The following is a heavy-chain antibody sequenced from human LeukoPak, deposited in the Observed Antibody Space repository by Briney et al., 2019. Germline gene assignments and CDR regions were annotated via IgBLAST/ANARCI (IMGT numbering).Heavy chain of an antibody. D-gene: IGHD6-19*01. Sequence: SETLSLICTVSGVSLSSNYWSRIRQSPGQGLEWMGYIYYSATPSNNYNPSLKSRVSISVDTSKNQFSLKLTSVTAADTAVYYWARGFSGWTRYDYWGQGTLVTVSS. V-gene: IGHV4-59*12. CDR2: IYYSATPSN. CDR3: ARGFSGWTRYDY. J-gene: IGHJ4*02. CDR1: GVSLSSNY.